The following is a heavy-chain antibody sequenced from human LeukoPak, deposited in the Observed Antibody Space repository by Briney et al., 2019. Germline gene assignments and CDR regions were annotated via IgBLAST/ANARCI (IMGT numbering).Heavy chain of an antibody. J-gene: IGHJ1*01. CDR2: IYTSGST. V-gene: IGHV4-61*02. CDR3: ACYAEYFQH. CDR1: GGSTSSGSYY. D-gene: IGHD3-16*01. Sequence: PSQTLSLTCTVSGGSTSSGSYYWSWIQQPAGKGLEWIGRIYTSGSTNYNPSLKSRVTISVDTSKNQFSLKLSSVTAADTAVYYCACYAEYFQHWGQGTLVTVSS.